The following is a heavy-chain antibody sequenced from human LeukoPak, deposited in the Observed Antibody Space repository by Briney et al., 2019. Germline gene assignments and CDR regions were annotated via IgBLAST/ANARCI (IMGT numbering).Heavy chain of an antibody. CDR3: ARASGIYGMDV. CDR1: GFTFSSYG. V-gene: IGHV4-34*01. J-gene: IGHJ6*02. Sequence: PGGSLRLSCAASGFTFSSYGMDWVRQAPGKGLEWIGEINHSGSTNYNPSLKSRVTISVDTSKNQFSLKLSSVTAADTAVYYCARASGIYGMDVWGQGTTVTVSS. D-gene: IGHD1-26*01. CDR2: INHSGST.